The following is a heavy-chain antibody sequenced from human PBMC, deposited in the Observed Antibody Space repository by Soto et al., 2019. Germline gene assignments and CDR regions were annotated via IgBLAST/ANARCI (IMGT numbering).Heavy chain of an antibody. CDR2: ISYDGSNK. D-gene: IGHD1-1*01. Sequence: QVQLVESGGGVVQPGRSLRLSCAASGFTFSSYAMHWVRQAPGKGLEWVAVISYDGSNKYYADSVKGRFTISRDNSKNTLYLQMNSLRAEDTAVYYCAREWPETTYYYYGMDVW. J-gene: IGHJ6*01. CDR1: GFTFSSYA. V-gene: IGHV3-30-3*01. CDR3: AREWPETTYYYYGMDV.